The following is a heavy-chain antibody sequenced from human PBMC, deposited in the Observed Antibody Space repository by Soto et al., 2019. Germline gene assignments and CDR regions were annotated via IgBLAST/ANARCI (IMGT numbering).Heavy chain of an antibody. CDR1: GGSFREYY. CDR2: INQSGTT. CDR3: ARDITTVIGGGIYYYFGMDV. D-gene: IGHD3-16*01. V-gene: IGHV4-34*01. J-gene: IGHJ6*02. Sequence: PSETLSLTCAVNGGSFREYYWSWLRQPPGKGLEWIGEINQSGTTHYNPSLKRRINISIDTSKNQFSLNLTSVTAADTATYYCARDITTVIGGGIYYYFGMDVWGQGITVTVSS.